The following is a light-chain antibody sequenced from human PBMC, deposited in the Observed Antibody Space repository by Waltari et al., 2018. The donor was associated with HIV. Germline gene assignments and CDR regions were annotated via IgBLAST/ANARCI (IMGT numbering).Light chain of an antibody. CDR3: CSYAASSTSPMV. V-gene: IGLV2-23*02. Sequence: QSALTQPASVSGSPGQSITLSCTGTRRDIGIYNVVSWYQQHPNIAPKLLIYEVSKRPSGVSARFSASKSGNTASLTISGLQADDEADYYCCSYAASSTSPMVFGTGTKVTVL. CDR1: RRDIGIYNV. CDR2: EVS. J-gene: IGLJ1*01.